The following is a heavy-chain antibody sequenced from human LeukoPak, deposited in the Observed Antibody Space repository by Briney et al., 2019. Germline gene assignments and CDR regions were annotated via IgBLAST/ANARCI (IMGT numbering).Heavy chain of an antibody. D-gene: IGHD5-12*01. Sequence: GGSLRLSCAASGFTFSSYEMNWVRQAPGKGLEWVAFIRYDGSNKYYADSVKGRFTVSRDNSKNTLFLQMTSMRAENTAEYYGAKGGGYEAQYYYYYLDVWDKGTTVTISS. CDR2: IRYDGSNK. CDR3: AKGGGYEAQYYYYYLDV. V-gene: IGHV3-30*02. CDR1: GFTFSSYE. J-gene: IGHJ6*03.